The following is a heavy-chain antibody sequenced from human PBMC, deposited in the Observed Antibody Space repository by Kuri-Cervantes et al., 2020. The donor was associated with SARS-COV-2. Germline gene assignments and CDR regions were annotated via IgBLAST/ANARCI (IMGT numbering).Heavy chain of an antibody. CDR3: ARDLEIAARLGPFDY. J-gene: IGHJ4*02. CDR2: ISGGST. V-gene: IGHV3-38-3*01. CDR1: GFTVSSNE. D-gene: IGHD6-6*01. Sequence: GGSLRLSCAASGFTVSSNEMSWVRQAPGKGLEWVSSISGGSTYYADSRKGRFTISRDNSKNTLSLQLNSLRAEDTAVYYCARDLEIAARLGPFDYWGQGTLVTVSS.